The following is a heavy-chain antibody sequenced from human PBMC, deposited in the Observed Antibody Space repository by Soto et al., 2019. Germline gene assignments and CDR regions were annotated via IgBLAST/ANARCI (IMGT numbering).Heavy chain of an antibody. Sequence: QVQLVQSGAEVKKPGSSVKVSCKASGGTFSSYAISWVRQAPGQGLEWMGGIIPIFGTANYAQKFQGRVTITADEYTSTAYSELSSLRSEDTAVYYCARDIGHYSSIAARGAFDIWGQGTMVTVSS. CDR1: GGTFSSYA. V-gene: IGHV1-69*01. D-gene: IGHD6-6*01. J-gene: IGHJ3*02. CDR2: IIPIFGTA. CDR3: ARDIGHYSSIAARGAFDI.